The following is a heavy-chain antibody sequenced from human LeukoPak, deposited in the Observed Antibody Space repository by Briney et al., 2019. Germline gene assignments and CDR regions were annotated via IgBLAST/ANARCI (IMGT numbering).Heavy chain of an antibody. Sequence: PSETLSLTCTVSGGSISTYYWNWIRQPPGKGLEWIGYIYYSGSTNYNPSLKSRVTIPVDTSKNQFSLKLSSLTAADTAVYYCARVYSSSLGGYYFDYWGQGTLVTVSS. J-gene: IGHJ4*02. V-gene: IGHV4-59*01. D-gene: IGHD6-13*01. CDR2: IYYSGST. CDR1: GGSISTYY. CDR3: ARVYSSSLGGYYFDY.